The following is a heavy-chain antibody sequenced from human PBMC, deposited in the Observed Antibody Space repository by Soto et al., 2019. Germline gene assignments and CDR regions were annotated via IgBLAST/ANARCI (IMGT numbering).Heavy chain of an antibody. J-gene: IGHJ1*01. D-gene: IGHD3-22*01. V-gene: IGHV3-23*01. CDR2: ISGSGGTT. CDR3: AKESLYYYDSSGYSRYFQH. Sequence: PGGSLRLSCAASGLTFSSNAMSWVRQAPGKGLEWVSAISGSGGTTYYPDSVKGRFTISRDNSKNTLYLQMNSLRAEDTAVYYCAKESLYYYDSSGYSRYFQHWGQGTLVPVSS. CDR1: GLTFSSNA.